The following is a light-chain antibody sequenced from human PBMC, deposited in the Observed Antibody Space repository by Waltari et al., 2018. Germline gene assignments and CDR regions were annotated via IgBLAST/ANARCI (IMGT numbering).Light chain of an antibody. Sequence: AIRITQSPSSLSASTGDRVTIPCPASQGISSYLAWYQQKPGKAPKLLIYAASTLQSGVPSRFSGSGSGTDFTLTISCLQSEDFATYYCQQYYSYPRTFGQGTKVEIK. CDR2: AAS. J-gene: IGKJ1*01. V-gene: IGKV1-8*01. CDR1: QGISSY. CDR3: QQYYSYPRT.